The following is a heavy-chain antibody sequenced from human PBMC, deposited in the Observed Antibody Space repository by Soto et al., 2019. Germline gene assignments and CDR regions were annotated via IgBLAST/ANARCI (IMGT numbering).Heavy chain of an antibody. CDR2: INPILSMS. J-gene: IGHJ4*02. D-gene: IGHD3-10*01. CDR3: ATINGSENSAFDY. Sequence: QVQLVHSGAEVKRPGTSVKVSCKASGDTFAFHSINWVRQAPGLGLEWMGRINPILSMSNYAQRFQGRVTMTADKSTRIVYIVLRSLRSEDTSIYLCATINGSENSAFDYMAEGALGTVS. V-gene: IGHV1-69*02. CDR1: GDTFAFHS.